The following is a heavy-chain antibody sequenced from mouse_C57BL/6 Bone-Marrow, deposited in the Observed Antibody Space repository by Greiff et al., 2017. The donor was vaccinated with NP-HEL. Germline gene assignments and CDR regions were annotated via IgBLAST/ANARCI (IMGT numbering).Heavy chain of an antibody. J-gene: IGHJ3*01. D-gene: IGHD2-3*01. V-gene: IGHV1-81*01. CDR1: GYTFTSYG. CDR2: IYPRSGNT. CDR3: ARTYDGYYEGWFAY. Sequence: QVQLKESGAELARPGASVKLSCKASGYTFTSYGISWVKQRTGQGLEWIGEIYPRSGNTYYNEKFKGKATLTADKSSSTAYMALRSLTSEDSAVYFCARTYDGYYEGWFAYWGQGTLVTVSA.